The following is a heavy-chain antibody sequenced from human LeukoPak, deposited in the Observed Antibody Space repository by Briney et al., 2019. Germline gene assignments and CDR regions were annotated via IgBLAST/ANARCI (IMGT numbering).Heavy chain of an antibody. J-gene: IGHJ4*02. CDR3: TRDLEYSSSWLHSERNY. CDR2: IRSKAYGGTT. CDR1: GFTYGAYA. Sequence: GGSLRLSCTGSGFTYGAYAMSWFRQAPGKGLEWVGFIRSKAYGGTTEYAASVKGRFTISRDDSKSIAYLQMNSLKTEDTAVYYCTRDLEYSSSWLHSERNYWGQGTLVTVSS. V-gene: IGHV3-49*03. D-gene: IGHD6-13*01.